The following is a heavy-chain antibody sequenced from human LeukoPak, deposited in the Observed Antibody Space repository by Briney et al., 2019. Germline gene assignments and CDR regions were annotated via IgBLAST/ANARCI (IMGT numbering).Heavy chain of an antibody. Sequence: GASVKVSCKVSGYTLTELSMHWVRQAPGKGLEWMGGFDPEDGETIYAQKFQGRVTITADESTSTAYMELSSLRSEDTAVYYCARERDSSSWPDAFDIWGQGTMVTVSS. CDR3: ARERDSSSWPDAFDI. D-gene: IGHD6-13*01. V-gene: IGHV1-24*01. J-gene: IGHJ3*02. CDR1: GYTLTELS. CDR2: FDPEDGET.